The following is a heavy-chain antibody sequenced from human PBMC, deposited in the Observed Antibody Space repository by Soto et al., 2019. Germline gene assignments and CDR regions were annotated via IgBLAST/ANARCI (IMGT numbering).Heavy chain of an antibody. CDR1: GCSISSGGYY. CDR3: ARNVFRGYSYGYRYYYGMDV. Sequence: PXETLSLTCTVSGCSISSGGYYWSWIRQHPGKGLEWIGHIYYSGSTYYNPSLKSRVTISVDTSKNQFSLKLSSVTAADTAVYYCARNVFRGYSYGYRYYYGMDVWGQGTTVTVSS. D-gene: IGHD5-18*01. CDR2: IYYSGST. V-gene: IGHV4-31*03. J-gene: IGHJ6*02.